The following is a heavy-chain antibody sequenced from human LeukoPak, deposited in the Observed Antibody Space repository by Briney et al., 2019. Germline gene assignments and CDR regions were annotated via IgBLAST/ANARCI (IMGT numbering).Heavy chain of an antibody. D-gene: IGHD1-1*01. J-gene: IGHJ4*02. CDR1: DGYISSGGYY. CDR3: ARYLEYTCNFDY. Sequence: SQTLSLTCTVSDGYISSGGYYWSWIRQHPGKGLEWIGYIYYSGSTYYNPSLKSRVTISVDRSKNQFSLKLSSVTAADTAVYYCARYLEYTCNFDYWGQGTLVTVST. CDR2: IYYSGST. V-gene: IGHV4-31*03.